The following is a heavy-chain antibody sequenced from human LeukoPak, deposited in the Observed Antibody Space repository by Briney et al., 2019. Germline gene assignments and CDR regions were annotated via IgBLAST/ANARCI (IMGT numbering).Heavy chain of an antibody. CDR1: GFTFSSYA. J-gene: IGHJ4*02. Sequence: HPGGSLRLSCAASGFTFSSYAMSWVRQAPGKGLEWVSRISTDGRTTGYADSVKGRFTISRDNAKNTLFLEMNNLKVEDTAVYYCASFGQQWLESYWGLGTLVTVSS. CDR3: ASFGQQWLESY. D-gene: IGHD6-19*01. V-gene: IGHV3-74*01. CDR2: ISTDGRTT.